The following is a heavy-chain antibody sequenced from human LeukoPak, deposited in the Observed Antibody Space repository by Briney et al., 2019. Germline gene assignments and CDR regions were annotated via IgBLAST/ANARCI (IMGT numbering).Heavy chain of an antibody. J-gene: IGHJ4*02. CDR1: GFTFSSYA. CDR3: AEGGLYSSSSPWPFDY. Sequence: GALRLSCAASGFTFSSYAMHWVRQAPGKGLEWVAVISYDGSNKYYADSVKGRFTISRDNSKNTLYLQMNSLRAEDTAVYYCAEGGLYSSSSPWPFDYWGQGTLVTVSS. V-gene: IGHV3-30*04. D-gene: IGHD6-6*01. CDR2: ISYDGSNK.